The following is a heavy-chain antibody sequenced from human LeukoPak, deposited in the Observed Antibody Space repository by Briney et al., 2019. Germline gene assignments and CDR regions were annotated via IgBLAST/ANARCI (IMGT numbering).Heavy chain of an antibody. CDR2: IYYSGST. D-gene: IGHD6-19*01. J-gene: IGHJ1*01. V-gene: IGHV4-39*07. CDR1: GGSISSSSYY. CDR3: ARGASGWPAEYFQH. Sequence: SETLSLTCTVSGGSISSSSYYWGWIRQPPGKGLEWIGSIYYSGSTYYNPSLKSRVTISVDTSKNQFSLKLSSVTAADTAVYYCARGASGWPAEYFQHWGQGTLVTVSS.